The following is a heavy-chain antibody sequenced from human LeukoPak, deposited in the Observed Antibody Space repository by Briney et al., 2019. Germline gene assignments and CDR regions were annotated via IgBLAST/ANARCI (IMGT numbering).Heavy chain of an antibody. D-gene: IGHD2-15*01. CDR3: ARSPRRLGYCSGGSCYYYYGMDV. Sequence: PSETLSLTCAVYGGSLSGYYWSWIRQPPGEGLEWIGEINHSGSTNYNPSLKSRVTISVDTSKNQFSLKLSSVTAADTAVYYCARSPRRLGYCSGGSCYYYYGMDVWGQGTTVTVSS. CDR2: INHSGST. J-gene: IGHJ6*02. CDR1: GGSLSGYY. V-gene: IGHV4-34*01.